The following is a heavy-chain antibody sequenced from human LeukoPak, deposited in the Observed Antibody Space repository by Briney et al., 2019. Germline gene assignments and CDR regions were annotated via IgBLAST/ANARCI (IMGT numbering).Heavy chain of an antibody. J-gene: IGHJ4*02. V-gene: IGHV3-23*01. CDR1: GLTFSTYV. CDR3: ANSEFYVSGKYAGLDN. Sequence: PGGSLRLSCAASGLTFSTYVMNWVRQAPGKGLEWVSTIGDDTYYADSVKGRITVSRDNSGNTLYLQMNFLGVEDTAVYYCANSEFYVSGKYAGLDNWGQGTLVTVSS. CDR2: IGDDT. D-gene: IGHD3-10*01.